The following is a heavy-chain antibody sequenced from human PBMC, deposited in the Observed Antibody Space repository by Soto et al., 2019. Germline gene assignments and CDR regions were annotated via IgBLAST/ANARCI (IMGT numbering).Heavy chain of an antibody. D-gene: IGHD5-18*01. CDR2: IYYSGST. Sequence: PSETLSLTCTVSGGSISSYYWSWIRQPPGKGLEWIGYIYYSGSTNYNPSLKSRVTISVDTSKNQFSLKLSSVTAADTAVYYCGRGGSFQPEYSYGYYEYWGQGTLVTVSS. V-gene: IGHV4-59*01. CDR1: GGSISSYY. CDR3: GRGGSFQPEYSYGYYEY. J-gene: IGHJ4*02.